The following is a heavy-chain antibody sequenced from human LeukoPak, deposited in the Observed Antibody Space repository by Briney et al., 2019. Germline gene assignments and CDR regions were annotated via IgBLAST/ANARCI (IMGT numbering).Heavy chain of an antibody. CDR1: GGSISSYY. V-gene: IGHV4-4*07. CDR2: IYSSGST. Sequence: SETLSLTCTVSGGSISSYYWSWIRQPAGKGLEWIGRIYSSGSTNYNPSLKSRLTMSVDTSKEQFSLRLSSVTAADTAVYYCARESGYCSSDSCTEFDYWGQGILVTVSS. J-gene: IGHJ4*02. CDR3: ARESGYCSSDSCTEFDY. D-gene: IGHD2-2*01.